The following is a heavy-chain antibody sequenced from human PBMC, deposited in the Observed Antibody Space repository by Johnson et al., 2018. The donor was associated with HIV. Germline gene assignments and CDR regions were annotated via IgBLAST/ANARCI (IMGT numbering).Heavy chain of an antibody. CDR1: GFSVSNNY. D-gene: IGHD1-14*01. CDR2: ISGSGGST. J-gene: IGHJ3*02. V-gene: IGHV3-23*04. CDR3: ARDGMAATKANI. Sequence: VQLVESGGGVVRPGGSLRLSCAASGFSVSNNYMNWVRQAPGKGLEWVSAISGSGGSTYYADSVKGRFTISRDNSKNTLYLQMNSLRAEDTAVYYCARDGMAATKANIWGQGTMVTVSS.